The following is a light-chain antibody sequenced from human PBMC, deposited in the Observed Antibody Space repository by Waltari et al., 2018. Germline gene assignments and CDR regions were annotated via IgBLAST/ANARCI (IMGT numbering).Light chain of an antibody. Sequence: DIQMTQSPSSLSASVGDSITITCRASQSVSNYLNWYQQKPGKPPKLLIFGSSSLQSAVPSRFSGSGSGTDFPLTISSLQPEDFATYYCQQTYSVLYTFGQGTKLQI. V-gene: IGKV1-39*01. CDR2: GSS. CDR3: QQTYSVLYT. J-gene: IGKJ2*01. CDR1: QSVSNY.